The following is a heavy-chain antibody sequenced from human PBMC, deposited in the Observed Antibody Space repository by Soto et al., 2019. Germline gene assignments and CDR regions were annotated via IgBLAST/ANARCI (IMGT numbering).Heavy chain of an antibody. CDR2: INPLLGST. Sequence: QVHLVQSGAEVKKPGSSVKVSCNPSGGIFHSYGISWVRQGPGQGLQWMGGINPLLGSTNYAQKFRARLAISPDDSRTTVYMELNNLRPEDTATYFCAKIRGGVYSTWGQGTVVTVSS. CDR3: AKIRGGVYST. V-gene: IGHV1-69*05. D-gene: IGHD3-3*01. J-gene: IGHJ5*02. CDR1: GGIFHSYG.